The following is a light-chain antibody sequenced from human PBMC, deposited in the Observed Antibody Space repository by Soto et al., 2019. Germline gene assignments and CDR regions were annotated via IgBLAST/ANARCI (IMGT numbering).Light chain of an antibody. CDR2: AAS. Sequence: DIQMTQSPSSLSESVGDRVTINCRASQSISSYLNWYQQKPGKAPKLLIYAASSLQSGVPSRFSGSGSGTDFTLTISSLQPEDFATYYCQQSYSTPWTFGQGTKVEIK. J-gene: IGKJ1*01. V-gene: IGKV1-39*01. CDR1: QSISSY. CDR3: QQSYSTPWT.